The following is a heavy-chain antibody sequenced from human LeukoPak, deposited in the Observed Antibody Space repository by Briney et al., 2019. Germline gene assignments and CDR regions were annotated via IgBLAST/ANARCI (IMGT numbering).Heavy chain of an antibody. CDR3: ARASGTYYGYFDY. CDR2: FSGSSSAM. CDR1: GFTFSSYS. J-gene: IGHJ4*02. D-gene: IGHD1-26*01. V-gene: IGHV3-48*01. Sequence: GGSLRLSCAASGFTFSSYSMNWVRQAPGKGLEWASYFSGSSSAMYYADSVTGRFTISRDNAKNSLYLQMNSLRAEDTAVYYCARASGTYYGYFDYWGQGTLVTVSS.